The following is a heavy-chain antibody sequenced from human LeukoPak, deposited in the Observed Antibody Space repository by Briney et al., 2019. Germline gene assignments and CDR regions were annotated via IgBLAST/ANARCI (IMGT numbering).Heavy chain of an antibody. J-gene: IGHJ4*02. CDR3: ARATYYDSSGYWGYYFDY. D-gene: IGHD3-22*01. CDR1: GFTFSNYW. CDR2: INQHGSEN. Sequence: GGSLRLSCAASGFTFSNYWMSWVRQAPGKGLEWVANINQHGSENYYVDSVRGRFTISRDNAQNSLFLQMNSLRAEDTAVCYCARATYYDSSGYWGYYFDYWGQGTLVTVSS. V-gene: IGHV3-7*01.